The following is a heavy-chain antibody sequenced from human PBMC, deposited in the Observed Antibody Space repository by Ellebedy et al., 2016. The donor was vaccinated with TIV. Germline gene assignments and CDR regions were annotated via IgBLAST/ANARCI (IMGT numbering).Heavy chain of an antibody. J-gene: IGHJ4*02. V-gene: IGHV3-21*01. Sequence: GESLKISCAASGFTFTSYSMNWVRQAPGKGLEWVSSISSTGYYIYYADSLKSRFTISRDDARNSLYLQMNSLRAEDTAVYYCARSGELDSWGQGTLVTVSS. CDR2: ISSTGYYI. CDR3: ARSGELDS. D-gene: IGHD1-26*01. CDR1: GFTFTSYS.